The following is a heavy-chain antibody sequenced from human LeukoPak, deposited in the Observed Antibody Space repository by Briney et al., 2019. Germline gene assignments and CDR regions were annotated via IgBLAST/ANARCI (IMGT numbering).Heavy chain of an antibody. CDR1: GXTFSXYA. J-gene: IGHJ4*02. V-gene: IGHV1-69*05. CDR2: IMPIFGTA. CDR3: AREYY. Sequence: ASXXVXCMASGXTFSXYAISWVRQAPGQGLEWMGGIMPIFGTANYAQKFQGRVTITTDESTSTAYMELSSLRSEDTAVYYCAREYYWGQGTLVTVSS.